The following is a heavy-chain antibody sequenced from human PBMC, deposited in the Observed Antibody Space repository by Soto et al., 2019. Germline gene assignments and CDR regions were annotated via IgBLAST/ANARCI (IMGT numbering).Heavy chain of an antibody. Sequence: PGGSLKLSCADSGLTFSNHGMHWVRHAPGKGLEWVAVIWFDGSQKYHADSVKGRFTISRDNSKNTLYLQMNSLRAEDTAVYFRARQGGSSGWRFAYGGQGALVTVS. CDR1: GLTFSNHG. J-gene: IGHJ4*02. D-gene: IGHD6-19*01. CDR2: IWFDGSQK. CDR3: ARQGGSSGWRFAY. V-gene: IGHV3-33*08.